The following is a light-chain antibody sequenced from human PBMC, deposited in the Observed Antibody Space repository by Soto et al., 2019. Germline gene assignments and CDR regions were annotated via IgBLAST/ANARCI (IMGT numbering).Light chain of an antibody. V-gene: IGKV1-12*01. Sequence: DIQMTQSPSSVYASVGDRVTITCRASQGIVNWLAWYQQKPGTATKLLSSAASSLQTGVPSRFIGSGAGTDFTLTISTLLPEDIATYYYQQASSFPLTCRGGPSVEIK. CDR1: QGIVNW. J-gene: IGKJ4*02. CDR2: AAS. CDR3: QQASSFPLT.